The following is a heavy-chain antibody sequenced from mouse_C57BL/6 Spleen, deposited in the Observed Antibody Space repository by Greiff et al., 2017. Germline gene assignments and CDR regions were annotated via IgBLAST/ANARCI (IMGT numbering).Heavy chain of an antibody. J-gene: IGHJ2*01. CDR1: GFTFSSYA. D-gene: IGHD2-4*01. CDR2: ISDGGSYT. CDR3: ARDRGMITFDY. V-gene: IGHV5-4*01. Sequence: EVQLVESGGGLVKPGGSLKLSCAASGFTFSSYAMSWVRQTPEKRLEWVATISDGGSYTYYPDNVKGRFTISRDNAKNNLYLQMSHLKSEDTAMYYCARDRGMITFDYWGQGTTLTVST.